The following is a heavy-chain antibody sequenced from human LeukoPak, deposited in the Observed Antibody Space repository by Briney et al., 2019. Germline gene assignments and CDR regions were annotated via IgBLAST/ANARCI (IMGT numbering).Heavy chain of an antibody. CDR3: ARDLYNPYCGGDCLTTNWFDP. D-gene: IGHD2-21*02. Sequence: ASVKVSCKASGYIFTDYYMHWVRQAPGQELGWMGRINPNSGGTNYAQKFQGRVTMTRDTSISTAYMELSRLRSDDTAVYYCARDLYNPYCGGDCLTTNWFDPWGQGTLVTVSS. CDR1: GYIFTDYY. J-gene: IGHJ5*02. V-gene: IGHV1-2*06. CDR2: INPNSGGT.